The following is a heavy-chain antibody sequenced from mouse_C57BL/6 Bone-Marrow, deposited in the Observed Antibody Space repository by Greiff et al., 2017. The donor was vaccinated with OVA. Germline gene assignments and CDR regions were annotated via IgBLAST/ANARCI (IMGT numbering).Heavy chain of an antibody. V-gene: IGHV5-12*01. CDR3: ARRGYGSSFYYAMDY. CDR1: GFTFSDYY. Sequence: EVKLMESGGGLVQPGGSLKLSCAASGFTFSDYYMYWVRQTPEKRLEWVAYISNGGGSTYYPDTVKGRFTISRDNAKNTLYLQMSRLKSEDTAMYYCARRGYGSSFYYAMDYWGQGTSVTVSS. D-gene: IGHD1-1*01. CDR2: ISNGGGST. J-gene: IGHJ4*01.